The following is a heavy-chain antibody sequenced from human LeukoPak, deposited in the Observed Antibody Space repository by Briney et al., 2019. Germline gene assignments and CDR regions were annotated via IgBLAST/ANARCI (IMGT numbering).Heavy chain of an antibody. CDR2: IIPILGIA. CDR1: GGTFSSYA. D-gene: IGHD2-15*01. CDR3: ARDFIVVVAATGGWFDP. Sequence: GASVKVSCKASGGTFSSYAISWVRQAPGQGLEWMGRIIPILGIANYAQKFQGRVTITADESTSTAYMELSSLRSEDTAVYYCARDFIVVVAATGGWFDPWGQGTLVTVSS. J-gene: IGHJ5*02. V-gene: IGHV1-69*04.